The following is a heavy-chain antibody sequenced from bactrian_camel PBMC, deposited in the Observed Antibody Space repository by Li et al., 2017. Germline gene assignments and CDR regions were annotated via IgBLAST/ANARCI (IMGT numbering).Heavy chain of an antibody. V-gene: IGHV3S40*01. CDR1: GFTFSRYD. D-gene: IGHD3*01. Sequence: VQLVEPGGGLVQSGGSLRLSCAASGFTFSRYDMSWVRQAPGKGLEWVSFINGGGGNTNYAVSVKGRFTISKDNGKNTPFLQMNSLKSEDTAMYYCASSLSRYCNYGGRAPMYADFGYWGQGTQVTVS. CDR3: ASSLSRYCNYGGRAPMYADFGY. J-gene: IGHJ6*01. CDR2: INGGGGNT.